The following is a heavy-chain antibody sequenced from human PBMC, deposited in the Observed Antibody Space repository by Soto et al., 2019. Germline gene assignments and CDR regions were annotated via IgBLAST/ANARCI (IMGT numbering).Heavy chain of an antibody. CDR3: AGAGYSSGGYHWYFDF. CDR2: INAGNGNT. J-gene: IGHJ2*01. Sequence: QVHLVQSGAEVKKPGASVKLYCTASGYTFSNYGIHWVRQAPGQRREWMGWINAGNGNTKYSEKFQGRVTMTRDTSASTAYMELSSQRSEDTAVYFCAGAGYSSGGYHWYFDFWGRGTLVTVSS. D-gene: IGHD6-19*01. V-gene: IGHV1-3*01. CDR1: GYTFSNYG.